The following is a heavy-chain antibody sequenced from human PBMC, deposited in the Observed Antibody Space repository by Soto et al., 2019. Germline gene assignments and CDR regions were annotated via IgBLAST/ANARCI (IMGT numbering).Heavy chain of an antibody. V-gene: IGHV3-21*01. Sequence: EVQLVESGGGLVKPGGSLRLSCAASGFTFSSYSMNWVRQAPGKGLEWVSSISSSSSYIYYADSVKGRFTISRDNAKKSLYLQRNSLRAEDTAVYYCAGGVVADTTTPDYWGHGTLVTVSS. CDR2: ISSSSSYI. D-gene: IGHD6-19*01. CDR1: GFTFSSYS. J-gene: IGHJ4*01. CDR3: AGGVVADTTTPDY.